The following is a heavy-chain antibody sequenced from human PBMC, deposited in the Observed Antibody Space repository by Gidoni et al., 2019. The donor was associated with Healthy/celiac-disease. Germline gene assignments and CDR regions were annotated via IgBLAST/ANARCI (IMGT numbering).Heavy chain of an antibody. CDR1: GGSISSGDYY. J-gene: IGHJ4*02. CDR2: IYYSGST. Sequence: QVQLQESGPGLVKPSQTLSLTCTVSGGSISSGDYYWSWIRQPPGKGLEWIGYIYYSGSTYYNPSLKSRVTISVDTSKNQFSLKLSSVTAADTAVYYCARDSSLVVVPAARGTYFDYWGQGTLVTVSS. V-gene: IGHV4-30-4*01. D-gene: IGHD2-2*01. CDR3: ARDSSLVVVPAARGTYFDY.